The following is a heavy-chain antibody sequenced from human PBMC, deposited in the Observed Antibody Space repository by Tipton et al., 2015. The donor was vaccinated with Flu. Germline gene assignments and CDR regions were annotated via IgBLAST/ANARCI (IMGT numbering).Heavy chain of an antibody. J-gene: IGHJ6*02. D-gene: IGHD6-13*01. CDR1: GFTFSRYG. Sequence: QLVQSGGGLVQPGGSLRLSCAVSGFTFSRYGISWVRQAPGKGLEWVSGIDSSADTYYLDSVKGRFTISRGNAKNSLYLQMNSLRAGDTAVYFCARGPLPDSNWYNGMDVWGQGTTVTVSS. CDR2: IDSSADT. CDR3: ARGPLPDSNWYNGMDV. V-gene: IGHV3-13*01.